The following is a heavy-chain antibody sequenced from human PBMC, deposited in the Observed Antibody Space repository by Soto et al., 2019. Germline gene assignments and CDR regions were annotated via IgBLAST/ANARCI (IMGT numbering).Heavy chain of an antibody. CDR2: IKPDGSDQ. D-gene: IGHD3-3*01. V-gene: IGHV3-7*01. Sequence: EVQLVESGGGLVQPGGSLRLSCAASGFTFSNNWMSWVRQAPGKGLEWVAYIKPDGSDQHYLDSVKGRFTISRDNAKNSLYLQMSNLRVEDTAAYYCARLGATATFDYWGQGTLVTISP. CDR1: GFTFSNNW. CDR3: ARLGATATFDY. J-gene: IGHJ4*02.